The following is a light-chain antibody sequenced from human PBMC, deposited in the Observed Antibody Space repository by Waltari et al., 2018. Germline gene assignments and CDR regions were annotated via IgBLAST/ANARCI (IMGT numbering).Light chain of an antibody. Sequence: QSVLTQPPSASGTPGQRVTISCSGSSSNIGSNTVNWYQQLPGTAPKLLIYRNNQRPSGDPDRFSGSKSGTSASLASSGLQSEDEADYYCAAWDDSLNGPVFGGWTKLTVL. CDR3: AAWDDSLNGPV. J-gene: IGLJ3*02. CDR1: SSNIGSNT. CDR2: RNN. V-gene: IGLV1-44*01.